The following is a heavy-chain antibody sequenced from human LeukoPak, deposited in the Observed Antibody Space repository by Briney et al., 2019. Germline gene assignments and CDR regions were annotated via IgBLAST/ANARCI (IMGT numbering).Heavy chain of an antibody. CDR3: VRGHDSFDY. J-gene: IGHJ4*02. D-gene: IGHD3-3*01. CDR2: SRNKDHRYST. Sequence: GGSLRLSCAVSGSTFSDHYMDWVRQAAGKGLEWVGRSRNKDHRYSTEYAASVEGRFTISRDLSKNSLYLQMNSLKIEDTAIYYCVRGHDSFDYWGQGTLVAVSS. V-gene: IGHV3-72*01. CDR1: GSTFSDHY.